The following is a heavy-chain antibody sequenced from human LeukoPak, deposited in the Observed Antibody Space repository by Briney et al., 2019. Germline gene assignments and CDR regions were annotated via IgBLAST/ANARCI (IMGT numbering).Heavy chain of an antibody. CDR2: INSDGSSL. D-gene: IGHD6-19*01. CDR1: GFTFSSYW. J-gene: IGHJ4*02. CDR3: ARIRSSGSDY. V-gene: IGHV3-74*01. Sequence: AGGSLRLSCAASGFTFSSYWVQWVRQAPGKGLVWISRINSDGSSLSYADSVKGRFTISRDNAKNTVYLQMNSLRAEDTAVYYCARIRSSGSDYWGQGTLVTVSS.